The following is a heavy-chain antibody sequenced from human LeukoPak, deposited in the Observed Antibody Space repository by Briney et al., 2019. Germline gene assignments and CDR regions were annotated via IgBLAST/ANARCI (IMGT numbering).Heavy chain of an antibody. V-gene: IGHV4-39*01. CDR3: ASGGSSSWYRWFDP. CDR2: ISYSGST. D-gene: IGHD6-13*01. Sequence: PSETLSLTCTVSGVSISSSSYYWGWIRQPPGKGLEWIGDISYSGSTYYNPSLKSRVTISVDTSKNQLSLKLSSVTATDTAVYYCASGGSSSWYRWFDPWGQGTLVTVSS. J-gene: IGHJ5*02. CDR1: GVSISSSSYY.